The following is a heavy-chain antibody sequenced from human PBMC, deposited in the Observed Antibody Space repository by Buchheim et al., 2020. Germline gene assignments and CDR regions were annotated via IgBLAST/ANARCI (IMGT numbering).Heavy chain of an antibody. D-gene: IGHD6-6*01. CDR3: ARGVGAARQFDY. CDR1: GFTFSGYG. Sequence: QVQLVESGGGVVQPGRSLRLSCAASGFTFSGYGMHWVRQAPGKGLEWVAVIWYDGSNKYYADSVKGRFTISRDNSKNTLYLQMNSLRAEDTAVYYCARGVGAARQFDYWGQGTL. CDR2: IWYDGSNK. J-gene: IGHJ4*02. V-gene: IGHV3-33*01.